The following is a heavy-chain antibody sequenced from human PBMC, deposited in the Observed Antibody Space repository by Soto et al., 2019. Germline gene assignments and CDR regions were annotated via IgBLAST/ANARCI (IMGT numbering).Heavy chain of an antibody. V-gene: IGHV4-4*07. J-gene: IGHJ4*02. CDR3: ARGGIQLSYAFDY. D-gene: IGHD5-18*01. Sequence: PSETLSLTCSVSGTSVSNYYWSWIRQPAGKGREQIGRIYTSGSTSYNLSLKSRVTMSMDTSQTQIYLNLTAVTAADTAVYYCARGGIQLSYAFDYWDQGLQITFSS. CDR2: IYTSGST. CDR1: GTSVSNYY.